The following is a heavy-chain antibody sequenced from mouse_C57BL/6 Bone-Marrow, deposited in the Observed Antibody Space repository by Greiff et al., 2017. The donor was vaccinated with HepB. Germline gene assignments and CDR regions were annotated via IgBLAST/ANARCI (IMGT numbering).Heavy chain of an antibody. V-gene: IGHV1-76*01. J-gene: IGHJ1*03. CDR3: AREDWVVATDWYFDV. Sequence: VQVVESGAELVRPGASVKLSCKASGYTFTDYYINWVKQRPGQGLEWIARIYPGSGNTYYNEKFKGKATLTAEKSSSTAYMQLSSLTSEDSAVYFCAREDWVVATDWYFDVWGTGTTVTVSS. D-gene: IGHD1-1*01. CDR2: IYPGSGNT. CDR1: GYTFTDYY.